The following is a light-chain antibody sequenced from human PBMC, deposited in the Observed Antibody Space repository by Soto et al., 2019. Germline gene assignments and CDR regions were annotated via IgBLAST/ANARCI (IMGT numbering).Light chain of an antibody. CDR2: WAS. CDR3: QQYYTTPLT. J-gene: IGKJ4*01. V-gene: IGKV4-1*01. CDR1: QSVLYSSNNKNY. Sequence: DIVMTQSPDSLAVSLGERATINCKSSQSVLYSSNNKNYLAWYQQKPGLPPKLLIYWASTRESGVPDRFSGSGSGGDFTLTISSLQAEDVAVYYCQQYYTTPLTFGGGTKVEI.